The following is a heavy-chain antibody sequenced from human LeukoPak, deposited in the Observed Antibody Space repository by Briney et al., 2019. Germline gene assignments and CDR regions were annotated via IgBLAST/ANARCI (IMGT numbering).Heavy chain of an antibody. CDR1: GYTFTSYD. V-gene: IGHV1-8*01. Sequence: GASVTVSCTASGYTFTSYDINWVRQATGQGLEWMGWMNPNSGNTGYAQKFQGRVTMTRNSSITTAYMELSSLRSEDTAVYYCARRHGRCSDGSCYYPDYWGQGTLVTVSS. CDR2: MNPNSGNT. D-gene: IGHD2-15*01. CDR3: ARRHGRCSDGSCYYPDY. J-gene: IGHJ4*02.